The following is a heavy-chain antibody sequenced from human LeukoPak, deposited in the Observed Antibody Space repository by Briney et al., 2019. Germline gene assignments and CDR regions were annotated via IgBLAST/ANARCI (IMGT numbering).Heavy chain of an antibody. CDR1: GYSFTSYW. D-gene: IGHD2-15*01. CDR2: IYPGDSDT. Sequence: GESLKISCKGSGYSFTSYWIGWVRQMPGKGLEWMGIIYPGDSDTRYSPSFQGQVTISADKSISTAYLQWSSLKASDSAMYYCARGLGGYCSGGRCYPYYGMDVWGQGTMVTVSS. V-gene: IGHV5-51*01. J-gene: IGHJ6*02. CDR3: ARGLGGYCSGGRCYPYYGMDV.